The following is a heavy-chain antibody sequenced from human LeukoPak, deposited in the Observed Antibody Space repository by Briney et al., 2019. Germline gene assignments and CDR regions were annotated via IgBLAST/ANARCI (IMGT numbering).Heavy chain of an antibody. CDR3: AREDILTGYVADLDY. Sequence: GGSLRLSCAASGFTFSDYYMSWVRQAPGKGLEWVANIKQDGSENYYVDSVRGRFTISRDNAKKSLYLQMNSLRAEDTAVYYCAREDILTGYVADLDYWGQGTEVTVSS. CDR2: IKQDGSEN. J-gene: IGHJ4*02. CDR1: GFTFSDYY. D-gene: IGHD3-9*01. V-gene: IGHV3-7*01.